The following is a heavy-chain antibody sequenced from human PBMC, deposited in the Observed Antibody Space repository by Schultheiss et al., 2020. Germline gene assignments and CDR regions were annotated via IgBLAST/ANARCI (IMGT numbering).Heavy chain of an antibody. Sequence: GGSLRLSCAASGFTFSSYAMSWVRQAPGKGLEWVSAFIGSGGSTYYADSVKGRFTISRDNAKNSLYLQMNSLRAEDTAVYYCARDKTNFGGSYYDDTPDYWGQGTLVTVSS. J-gene: IGHJ4*02. CDR3: ARDKTNFGGSYYDDTPDY. CDR1: GFTFSSYA. D-gene: IGHD1-26*01. CDR2: FIGSGGST. V-gene: IGHV3-23*01.